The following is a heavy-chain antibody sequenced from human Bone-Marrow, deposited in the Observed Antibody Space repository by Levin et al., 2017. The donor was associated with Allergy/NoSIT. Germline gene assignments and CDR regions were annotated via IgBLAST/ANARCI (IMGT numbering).Heavy chain of an antibody. J-gene: IGHJ4*02. D-gene: IGHD4-17*01. V-gene: IGHV2-5*02. Sequence: SGPTLVKPTQTLTLTCNFSGFSLTNSGVGVGWIRQSPGTALEWLSLIFRDDDKRYSPSLKSRLTITKDTSKNQVVLRMTNMHPVDTATYACATTQSYGAIDYWGQGTLVTVSS. CDR2: IFRDDDK. CDR1: GFSLTNSGVG. CDR3: ATTQSYGAIDY.